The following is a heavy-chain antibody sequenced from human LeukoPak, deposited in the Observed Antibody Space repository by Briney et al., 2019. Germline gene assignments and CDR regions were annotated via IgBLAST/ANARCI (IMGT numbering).Heavy chain of an antibody. CDR3: AREHGYSSGWYEMII. Sequence: ASVKVSCKASGYTFTSYYMHWVRQAPGQGLEWMGIINPSGGSTSYAQKFQGRVTMTRDMSTSTVYMELGSLRSEDTAVYYCAREHGYSSGWYEMIIWGQGTLVTVSS. CDR1: GYTFTSYY. D-gene: IGHD6-19*01. V-gene: IGHV1-46*01. CDR2: INPSGGST. J-gene: IGHJ4*02.